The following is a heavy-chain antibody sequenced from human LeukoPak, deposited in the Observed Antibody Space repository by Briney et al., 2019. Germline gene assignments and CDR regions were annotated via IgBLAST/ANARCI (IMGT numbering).Heavy chain of an antibody. J-gene: IGHJ4*02. D-gene: IGHD3/OR15-3a*01. CDR3: ARDHTAPTIIWDC. CDR1: GFSFRSHW. Sequence: GGSLRLSCETSGFSFRSHWMSWVRQAPGKGLERVANINQDGSEMHYVDSVKGRITVSRDNTKNSMYLQMNSLRAEDTAVYYCARDHTAPTIIWDCWGQGTLVTVSS. CDR2: INQDGSEM. V-gene: IGHV3-7*01.